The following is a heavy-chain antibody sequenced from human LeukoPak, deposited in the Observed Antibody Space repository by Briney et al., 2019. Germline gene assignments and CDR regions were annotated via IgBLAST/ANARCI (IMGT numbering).Heavy chain of an antibody. D-gene: IGHD4-17*01. Sequence: GGSLRLSCAASGFTFSTYWTSWVRQAPGKGLEWVANIKQDGSEKYYVDSVKGRFTISRDNAKNSLYLQMDSLRAEDTALYYCARSAGGDYSNAFDIWGQGTMVTVSS. CDR2: IKQDGSEK. CDR1: GFTFSTYW. J-gene: IGHJ3*02. V-gene: IGHV3-7*03. CDR3: ARSAGGDYSNAFDI.